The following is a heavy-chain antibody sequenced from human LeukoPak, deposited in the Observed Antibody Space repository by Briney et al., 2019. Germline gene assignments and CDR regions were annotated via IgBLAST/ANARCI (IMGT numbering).Heavy chain of an antibody. V-gene: IGHV1-2*02. CDR1: VYTFTHYY. CDR2: INPNSGGT. CDR3: ARGLTLYSGSYYPQDV. D-gene: IGHD1-26*01. J-gene: IGHJ6*04. Sequence: ASVTVSFKASVYTFTHYYMYWVRQAPGQGLEWVGWINPNSGGTNYAQKFQGRVTMTTDTSISTAYMELSRLIPDDTAVYYCARGLTLYSGSYYPQDVWGKGTTVTVSS.